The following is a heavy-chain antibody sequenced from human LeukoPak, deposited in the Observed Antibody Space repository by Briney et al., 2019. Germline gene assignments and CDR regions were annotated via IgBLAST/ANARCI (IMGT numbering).Heavy chain of an antibody. CDR1: GFTFSSYS. Sequence: GGSLRLSGAASGFTFSSYSMNWVRQAPGKGLEWVSYIGSSSSTIYYADSVKGRFTISRDNAKNSLYLQMNSLRDEDTAVYYCARTMYYDILTGYCDYWGQGTLVTVSS. CDR3: ARTMYYDILTGYCDY. V-gene: IGHV3-48*02. J-gene: IGHJ4*02. D-gene: IGHD3-9*01. CDR2: IGSSSSTI.